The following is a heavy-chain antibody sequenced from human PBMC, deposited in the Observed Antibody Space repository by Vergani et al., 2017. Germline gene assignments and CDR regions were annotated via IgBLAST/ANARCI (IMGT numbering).Heavy chain of an antibody. CDR2: INNNGGST. D-gene: IGHD4-23*01. V-gene: IGHV3-23*01. CDR1: GFTFNSYA. CDR3: AKECGNTGWPYRGGAVDV. Sequence: QLLESGGGLIQPGGSLRLSCAASGFTFNSYAMTWVRQAPGKGLEWVSGINNNGGSTYYADSVKGRFTISRDNSKNTLYLQMTDLRAEGTATYYCAKECGNTGWPYRGGAVDVWGHGTMVTVSS. J-gene: IGHJ3*01.